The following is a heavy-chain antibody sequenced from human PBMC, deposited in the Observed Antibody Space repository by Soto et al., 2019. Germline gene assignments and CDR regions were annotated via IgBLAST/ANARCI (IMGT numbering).Heavy chain of an antibody. CDR3: ARGDVLLWSPSFDP. CDR1: GGSFSGYY. CDR2: INHSGST. J-gene: IGHJ5*02. V-gene: IGHV4-34*01. Sequence: SETLSLTCAVYGGSFSGYYWSWIRQPPGKGLEWIGEINHSGSTNYNPSLKSRVTISVDTSKNQFSLKLSSVTAADTAVYYCARGDVLLWSPSFDPWGQTPLVTVSS. D-gene: IGHD3-10*01.